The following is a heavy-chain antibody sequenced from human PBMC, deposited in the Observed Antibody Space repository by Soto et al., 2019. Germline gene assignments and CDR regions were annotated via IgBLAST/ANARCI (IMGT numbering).Heavy chain of an antibody. CDR1: GDSINTYT. V-gene: IGHV4-59*01. J-gene: IGHJ4*02. CDR2: IFSSGST. D-gene: IGHD1-26*01. CDR3: ARGDQELDY. Sequence: PSETLSLTCTVSGDSINTYTWTWIRQPPGKGLEWIGYIFSSGSTTYNPSLQSRLTMTVDTSKNIFSLRLSAVTAADTAVYYCARGDQELDYWGQGTLVTVSS.